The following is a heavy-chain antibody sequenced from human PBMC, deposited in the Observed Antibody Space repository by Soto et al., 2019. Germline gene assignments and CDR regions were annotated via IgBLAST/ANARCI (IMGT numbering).Heavy chain of an antibody. CDR2: FFYSGST. CDR3: ARLYCGGDCYLSSYHYYGMDV. Sequence: SETLSLTCTVSGGSISSYYWSWIRQPPGKGLEWIGYFFYSGSTNYNPSLKSRVTISVDTSKNQFSLKLSSVTAADTAVYYCARLYCGGDCYLSSYHYYGMDVWGQGTTVTVSS. J-gene: IGHJ6*02. V-gene: IGHV4-59*08. D-gene: IGHD2-21*02. CDR1: GGSISSYY.